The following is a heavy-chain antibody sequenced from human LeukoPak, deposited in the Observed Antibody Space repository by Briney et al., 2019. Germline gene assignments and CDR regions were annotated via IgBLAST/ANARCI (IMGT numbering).Heavy chain of an antibody. CDR2: INSDGFST. CDR1: GFTFSSFW. Sequence: PGGSLRLSCAASGFTFSSFWIHWVRQVPGKGLVWVSRINSDGFSTSYADSVKGRFTISRDNAKNTLCLQMNSLRAEDTAVYYCARGTSGGYFDYWGQGTLVTVSS. V-gene: IGHV3-74*01. CDR3: ARGTSGGYFDY. D-gene: IGHD1-26*01. J-gene: IGHJ4*02.